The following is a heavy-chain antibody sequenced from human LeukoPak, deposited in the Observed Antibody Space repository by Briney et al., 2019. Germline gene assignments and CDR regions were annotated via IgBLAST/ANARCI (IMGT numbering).Heavy chain of an antibody. CDR2: FDPEDGET. CDR1: GYTLTELS. CDR3: ATAGSIAARPRGGYYFDY. Sequence: APGKASCKLAGYTLTELSMHWVRQAPGKGLEWRRGFDPEDGETICAQKFQGRVTMTEDTSTDTAYMELSSLRAEDTAVYYCATAGSIAARPRGGYYFDYWGQGTLVTVSS. J-gene: IGHJ4*02. D-gene: IGHD6-6*01. V-gene: IGHV1-24*01.